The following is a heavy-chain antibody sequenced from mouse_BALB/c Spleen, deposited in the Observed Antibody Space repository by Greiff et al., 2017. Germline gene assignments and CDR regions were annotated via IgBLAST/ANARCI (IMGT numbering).Heavy chain of an antibody. D-gene: IGHD1-1*01. Sequence: VQLQQSGAELVRPGASVKISCKASGYAFSSYGMNWVKQRPGQGLEWIGQINPGDGDTNYNGKFKGKATLTADKSSSTAYMQLSSLTSEDSAIYFSTSGDYGSSCEIAYWGQGTLVTVSA. CDR3: TSGDYGSSCEIAY. CDR2: INPGDGDT. V-gene: IGHV1-80*01. CDR1: GYAFSSYG. J-gene: IGHJ3*01.